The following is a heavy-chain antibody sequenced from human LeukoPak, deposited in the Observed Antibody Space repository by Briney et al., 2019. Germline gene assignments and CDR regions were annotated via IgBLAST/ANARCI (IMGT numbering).Heavy chain of an antibody. Sequence: GASVKVSCKASGGTFSSYAISWVRQAPGQGLEWMGGIIPIFGTANYAQKFQGRVTITADKSTSTAYMELSSLRSEDTAVYYCASNIVATIFRRSPNAFDIWGQGTMVTVSS. CDR2: IIPIFGTA. V-gene: IGHV1-69*06. CDR3: ASNIVATIFRRSPNAFDI. D-gene: IGHD5-12*01. J-gene: IGHJ3*02. CDR1: GGTFSSYA.